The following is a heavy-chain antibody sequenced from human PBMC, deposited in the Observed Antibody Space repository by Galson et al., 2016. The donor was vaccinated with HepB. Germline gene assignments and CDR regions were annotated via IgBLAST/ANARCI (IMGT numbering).Heavy chain of an antibody. CDR1: GFFFSGRA. Sequence: SLRLSCAASGFFFSGRAMSWVRQAPGKGLEWVSGINNGAATTGYAASVKGRFTISRDNSKNTLYLQMNSLRTEDTAVYYCARDDYSGGRGSPDYWGQGTRITVSS. V-gene: IGHV3-23*01. J-gene: IGHJ4*02. CDR2: INNGAATT. D-gene: IGHD4/OR15-4a*01. CDR3: ARDDYSGGRGSPDY.